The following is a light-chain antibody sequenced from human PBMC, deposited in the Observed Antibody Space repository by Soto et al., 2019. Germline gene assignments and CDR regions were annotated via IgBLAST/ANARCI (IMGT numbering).Light chain of an antibody. J-gene: IGKJ4*02. Sequence: EIVLTQSPATLSLSPGERVTLSCRASQSVSTYLGWYQQKPGQAPRLLIYDASNRATVIPARFSGSGSGTDFTLAIRRLEPEDYAGYYSQHRSTFGEGTKVEI. CDR3: QHRST. CDR1: QSVSTY. V-gene: IGKV3-11*01. CDR2: DAS.